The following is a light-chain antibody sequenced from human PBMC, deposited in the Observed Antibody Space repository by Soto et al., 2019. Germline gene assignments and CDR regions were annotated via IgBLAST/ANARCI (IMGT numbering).Light chain of an antibody. CDR2: TLN. Sequence: QSVLTQPPSASGTPGQRVTISCSGSSSNIGSNPVNWYQQLPGTAPKLLIYTLNQRPSGVPDRFSGSKSGTSASLAISGLQSEDEADYYCAAWDDSLNGYVFGTGTKLTVL. CDR3: AAWDDSLNGYV. J-gene: IGLJ1*01. CDR1: SSNIGSNP. V-gene: IGLV1-44*01.